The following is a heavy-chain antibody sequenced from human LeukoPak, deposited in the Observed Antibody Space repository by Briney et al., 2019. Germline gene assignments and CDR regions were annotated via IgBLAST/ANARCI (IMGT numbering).Heavy chain of an antibody. D-gene: IGHD1-26*01. CDR1: GXIFTNYC. Sequence: GESLKISFKGSGXIFTNYCNAWVRQMPGKGVEWMGIMYSGDSDTRYSPSFQGQVTISADKSISTAYLQWSSLKASDTAMYYCARVGPNVDYWGQGTLVTVSS. CDR3: ARVGPNVDY. J-gene: IGHJ4*02. CDR2: MYSGDSDT. V-gene: IGHV5-51*01.